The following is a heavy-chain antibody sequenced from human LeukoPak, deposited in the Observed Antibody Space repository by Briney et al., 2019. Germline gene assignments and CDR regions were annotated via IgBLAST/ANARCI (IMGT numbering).Heavy chain of an antibody. CDR2: ISAYNGNT. Sequence: ASVKVSCKASGYTFTSYYMHWVRQAPGQGLEWMGWISAYNGNTNYAQKLQGRVTMTTDTSTSAAYMELRSLRSDDTAVYYCARLYYDFWSGYPPGLWYYYYMDVWGKGTTVTVSS. CDR3: ARLYYDFWSGYPPGLWYYYYMDV. D-gene: IGHD3-3*01. J-gene: IGHJ6*03. V-gene: IGHV1-18*04. CDR1: GYTFTSYY.